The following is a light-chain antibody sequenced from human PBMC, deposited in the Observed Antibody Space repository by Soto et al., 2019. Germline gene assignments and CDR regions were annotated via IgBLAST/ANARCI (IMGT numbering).Light chain of an antibody. CDR2: GAS. J-gene: IGKJ1*01. CDR3: LQGWT. CDR1: QGVRND. V-gene: IGKV1-6*01. Sequence: AIQMTQSPSSLAASIGDRVTITCRASQGVRNDLGWYQQKPGKAPRLLIFGASTLQTGVPSRFSGSGSGTDFTLTISDLQSEDIATYYCLQGWTFGQGTRVEIK.